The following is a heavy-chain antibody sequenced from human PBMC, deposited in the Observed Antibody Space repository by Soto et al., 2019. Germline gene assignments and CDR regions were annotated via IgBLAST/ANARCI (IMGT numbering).Heavy chain of an antibody. CDR1: GFTFSVSA. D-gene: IGHD2-15*01. J-gene: IGHJ4*02. CDR2: INGGSTSV. V-gene: IGHV3-21*02. Sequence: DVQLVESGGGLVKPGGSLRLSCEASGFTFSVSAMNWVRQAPGKGLEWVSSINGGSTSVHYADSVKGRFTISRDNANNSLSPQLNTQRVEDTAVYYCARGGGSLNYWGQGTLVSVSS. CDR3: ARGGGSLNY.